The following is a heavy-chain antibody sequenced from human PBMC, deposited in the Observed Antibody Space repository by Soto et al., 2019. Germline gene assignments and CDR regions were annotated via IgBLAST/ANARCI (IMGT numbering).Heavy chain of an antibody. CDR2: IYYRGST. CDR3: ARGGSGTYHV. J-gene: IGHJ4*02. D-gene: IGHD3-10*01. Sequence: LSLTCSVSDDSITGGGYYWSWIRQHPAKGLEWIGSIYYRGSTYYNPSLRRRGTISLDPSQARLSLRLTSLTAADTATYYCARGGSGTYHVWGQGTLVTVSS. CDR1: DDSITGGGYY. V-gene: IGHV4-31*02.